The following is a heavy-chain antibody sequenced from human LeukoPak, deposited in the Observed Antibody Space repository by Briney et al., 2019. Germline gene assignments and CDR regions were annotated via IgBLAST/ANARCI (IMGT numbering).Heavy chain of an antibody. CDR3: ARVGAERQQLVRFGQFDY. D-gene: IGHD6-13*01. CDR2: INPNSGGT. V-gene: IGHV1-2*02. CDR1: GYTFTGYY. Sequence: GASVKVSCKASGYTFTGYYMHWVRQAPGQGPEWMGWINPNSGGTNYAQKFQGRVTMTRDTSISTAYMELSRLRSDDTAVYYCARVGAERQQLVRFGQFDYWGQGTLVTVSS. J-gene: IGHJ4*02.